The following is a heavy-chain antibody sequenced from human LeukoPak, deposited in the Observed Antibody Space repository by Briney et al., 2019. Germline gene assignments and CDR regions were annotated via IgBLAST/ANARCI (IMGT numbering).Heavy chain of an antibody. CDR3: ARVITGTPSGAFDI. Sequence: GASVKVSCKASGYTFTGYYMHWVRQAPGQGLEWMGWINPNSGGTNYAQKFQGRVTMTRDTSISTAYMELSRLRSDDTAVYYCARVITGTPSGAFDIWGQGTMVTVSS. CDR2: INPNSGGT. CDR1: GYTFTGYY. D-gene: IGHD1-20*01. V-gene: IGHV1-2*02. J-gene: IGHJ3*02.